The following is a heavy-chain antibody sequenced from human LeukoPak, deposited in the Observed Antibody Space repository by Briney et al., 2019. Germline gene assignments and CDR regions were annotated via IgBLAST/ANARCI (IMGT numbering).Heavy chain of an antibody. CDR1: GGSISSYY. J-gene: IGHJ5*01. D-gene: IGHD2-15*01. V-gene: IGHV4-4*07. Sequence: PSETLSLTCTVSGGSISSYYWNWIRQPAGKGLEWIGRIYSSGNTNYDASLKSRVTMSVDTSKNQFSLKLTSLTAADTAVYYCARGRGYCNGGSCYGWFDPWGQGTLVTVSS. CDR3: ARGRGYCNGGSCYGWFDP. CDR2: IYSSGNT.